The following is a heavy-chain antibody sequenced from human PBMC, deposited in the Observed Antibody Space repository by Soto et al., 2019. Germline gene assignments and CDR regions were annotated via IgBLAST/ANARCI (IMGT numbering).Heavy chain of an antibody. CDR1: GFTFSNFW. D-gene: IGHD2-15*01. Sequence: EVHLVESGGGFVQPGGSLRLSCAVSGFTFSNFWMSWVRQAPGKGPEWVANIKHEGSEQYNVDSVEGRFTISIDNAKNSVTLQMNTLRGDDTAVYSVAKEGDCSGGGCYTCLNYWGQGTLVTVSS. CDR2: IKHEGSEQ. CDR3: AKEGDCSGGGCYTCLNY. J-gene: IGHJ4*02. V-gene: IGHV3-7*04.